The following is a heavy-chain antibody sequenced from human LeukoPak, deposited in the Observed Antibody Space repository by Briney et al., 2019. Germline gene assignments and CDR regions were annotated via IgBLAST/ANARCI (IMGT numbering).Heavy chain of an antibody. Sequence: SETLSLTCTVSGGSISSGSYYWSWIRQPAGKGLEWIGRIYTSGSTNYNPSLKSRVTISVDTSKNQFSLKLSSVTAADTAVYYCARTDYYDSSGYYERYFQHWGQGTLVTVSS. CDR2: IYTSGST. J-gene: IGHJ1*01. CDR3: ARTDYYDSSGYYERYFQH. V-gene: IGHV4-61*02. CDR1: GGSISSGSYY. D-gene: IGHD3-22*01.